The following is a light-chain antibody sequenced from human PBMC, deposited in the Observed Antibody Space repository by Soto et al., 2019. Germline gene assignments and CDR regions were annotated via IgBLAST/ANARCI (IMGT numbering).Light chain of an antibody. CDR1: QSISSY. CDR2: AAS. CDR3: QQTDSFPRT. J-gene: IGKJ1*01. V-gene: IGKV1-39*01. Sequence: DIQMTQSPSSLSACVGDRVTITCRASQSISSYLNWYQHKPGKAPKLLIYAASSLQTGVPSRFSGSRSGTDFALTITSLHRDDFATYYCQQTDSFPRTFGQGTKVEMK.